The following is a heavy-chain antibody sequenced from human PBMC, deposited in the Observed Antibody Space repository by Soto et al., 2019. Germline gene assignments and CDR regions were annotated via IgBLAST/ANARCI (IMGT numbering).Heavy chain of an antibody. CDR3: ARELWGGVVRPSYWMDV. CDR2: ISAYNGNA. CDR1: GYTFTSYG. J-gene: IGHJ6*02. V-gene: IGHV1-18*01. D-gene: IGHD3-3*01. Sequence: QVQLVQSGAEVKKPGASVKVSCKASGYTFTSYGISWVRQAPGQGLEWMGWISAYNGNANYAQKLQGRVTMTTDTSTSTAYMELRSLRSDDTAVYYCARELWGGVVRPSYWMDVWGQGTTVTVSS.